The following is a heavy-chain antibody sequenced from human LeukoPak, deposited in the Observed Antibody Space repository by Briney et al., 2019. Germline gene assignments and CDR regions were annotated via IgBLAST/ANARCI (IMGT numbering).Heavy chain of an antibody. CDR3: ARGGYGDSRLDY. Sequence: SETLSLTCTVSGGSISSSSYYWGWIRQPPGKGLEWIGYIYYSGSTNYNPSLKSRVTISVDTSKNQFSLKLSSVTAADTAVYYCARGGYGDSRLDYWGQGTLVTVSS. J-gene: IGHJ4*02. CDR1: GGSISSSSYY. CDR2: IYYSGST. D-gene: IGHD4-17*01. V-gene: IGHV4-61*05.